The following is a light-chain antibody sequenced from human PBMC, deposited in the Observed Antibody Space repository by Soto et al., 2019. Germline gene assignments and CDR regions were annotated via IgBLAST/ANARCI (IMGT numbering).Light chain of an antibody. CDR3: QHLSNWPPGYT. V-gene: IGKV3-11*01. CDR2: GAS. CDR1: QSVSIY. J-gene: IGKJ2*01. Sequence: EIVLTQSPATLPLSPGERATLSCRASQSVSIYLAWYQQKPGQAPRLLIYGASKRATGVPDRFSGSGSGTDFTLTINSLEPEDFAVYFCQHLSNWPPGYTFGQGTKLEIK.